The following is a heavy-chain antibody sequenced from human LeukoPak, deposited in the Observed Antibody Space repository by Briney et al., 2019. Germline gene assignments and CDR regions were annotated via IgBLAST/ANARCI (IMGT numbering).Heavy chain of an antibody. V-gene: IGHV1-69*13. CDR1: GYTFTSYD. CDR2: IIPIFGTA. Sequence: EASVKVSCKASGYTFTSYDINWVRQAPGQGLEWMGGIIPIFGTANYAQKFQGRVTITADESTSTAYMELSSLRSEDTAVYYCARVEYSSGYFTGYYYYGMDVWGQGTTVTVSS. D-gene: IGHD3-22*01. CDR3: ARVEYSSGYFTGYYYYGMDV. J-gene: IGHJ6*02.